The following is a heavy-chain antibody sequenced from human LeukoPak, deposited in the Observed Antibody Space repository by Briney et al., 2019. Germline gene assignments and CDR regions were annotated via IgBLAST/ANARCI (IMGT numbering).Heavy chain of an antibody. CDR2: ISYDGSSK. CDR1: GFTFSSYA. V-gene: IGHV3-30*18. Sequence: GRSLRLSCAASGFTFSSYAIHWVRQAPGKGLEWVALISYDGSSKYYADSVKGRFTISRDNSKNTLYLQMNSLRVEDTAVYYCAKDFGWSFDYWGQGTLVTVSS. CDR3: AKDFGWSFDY. J-gene: IGHJ4*02. D-gene: IGHD2-8*01.